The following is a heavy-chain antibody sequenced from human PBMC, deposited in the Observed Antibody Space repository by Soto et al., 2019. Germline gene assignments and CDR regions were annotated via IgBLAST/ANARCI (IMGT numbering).Heavy chain of an antibody. Sequence: EVQLLESGGGLVQPGGSLTLSCAASGFTFNTYGMTWVRQAPGKGLEWVSTVSGSGGGTYYADSVKGRFTISRVNSKNTVYLQMSNLRAEDTAVYFCARIGRYCGGDCYPDFDFWGLGTPVTVSS. CDR1: GFTFNTYG. D-gene: IGHD2-21*02. J-gene: IGHJ4*02. CDR3: ARIGRYCGGDCYPDFDF. CDR2: VSGSGGGT. V-gene: IGHV3-23*01.